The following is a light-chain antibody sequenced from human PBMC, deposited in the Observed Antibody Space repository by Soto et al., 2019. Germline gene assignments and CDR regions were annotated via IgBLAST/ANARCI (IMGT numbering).Light chain of an antibody. CDR1: SSDVGGYNF. J-gene: IGLJ2*01. CDR3: SSYAGSNIVV. Sequence: QSVLTQPPSASGSPGQSVTISCTGTSSDVGGYNFVSWYQQHPGKAPKLMIYEVSERPSGVPDRFCGSKSGNTASLTVSGLQAEDEADYYCSSYAGSNIVVFGXGTKVTVL. V-gene: IGLV2-8*01. CDR2: EVS.